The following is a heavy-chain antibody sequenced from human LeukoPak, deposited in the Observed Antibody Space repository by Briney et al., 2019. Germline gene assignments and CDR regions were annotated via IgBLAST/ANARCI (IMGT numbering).Heavy chain of an antibody. J-gene: IGHJ4*02. D-gene: IGHD3-22*01. CDR1: GFTFGDYA. CDR2: IRSKAYGGTT. V-gene: IGHV3-49*03. CDR3: TRDLWPYYYDSSGYPALDY. Sequence: GGSLRLSCTASGFTFGDYAMSWFRQAPGKGLEWVGFIRSKAYGGTTEYAASVKGRFTISRDDSKSIAYLQMNRLKTEDTAVYYCTRDLWPYYYDSSGYPALDYWGQGTLVTVSS.